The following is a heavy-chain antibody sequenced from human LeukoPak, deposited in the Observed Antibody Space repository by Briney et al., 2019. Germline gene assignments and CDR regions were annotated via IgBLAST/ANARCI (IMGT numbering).Heavy chain of an antibody. CDR1: GFTFSSYS. CDR3: ARVPLTHHGYYYYYMDV. Sequence: PGGSLRLSCAASGFTFSSYSMNWVRQAPGKGLEWVSSISSSSSYIYYADSVKGRFTISRDNAKNSLYLQMNSLRAEDTAVYYCARVPLTHHGYYYYYMDVWGKGTTVTVSS. V-gene: IGHV3-21*01. CDR2: ISSSSSYI. J-gene: IGHJ6*03. D-gene: IGHD1-14*01.